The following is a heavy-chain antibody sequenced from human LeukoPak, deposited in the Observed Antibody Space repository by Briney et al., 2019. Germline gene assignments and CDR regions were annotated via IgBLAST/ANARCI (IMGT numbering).Heavy chain of an antibody. V-gene: IGHV4-39*01. Sequence: SETLSLTCTVSGGSISSSSYYWGWIRQPPGKGLEWIGSIYYSGSTYYNPSLKSRVTISVDTSKNQFPLKLSSVTAADTAVYYCARRSLVVPAAMRGWGQGTLVTVSS. D-gene: IGHD2-2*01. CDR1: GGSISSSSYY. CDR2: IYYSGST. CDR3: ARRSLVVPAAMRG. J-gene: IGHJ1*01.